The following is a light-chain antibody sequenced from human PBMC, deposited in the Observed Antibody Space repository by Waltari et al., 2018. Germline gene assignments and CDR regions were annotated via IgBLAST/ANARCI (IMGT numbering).Light chain of an antibody. CDR1: TGHSDFA. J-gene: IGLJ2*01. CDR3: QTWGSGIVT. CDR2: LNSDGSH. Sequence: QPVLTQSPSASASLGASVKLTCTLSTGHSDFAIAWHQQQPERGPRYLMKLNSDGSHTKGDEIPDHFSGSSSGAERYLTISSLQPEDEAAYYCQTWGSGIVTFGGGTQLTVL. V-gene: IGLV4-69*01.